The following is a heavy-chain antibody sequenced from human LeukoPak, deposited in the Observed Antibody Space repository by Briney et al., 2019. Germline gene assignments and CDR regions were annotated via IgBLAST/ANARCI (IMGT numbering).Heavy chain of an antibody. CDR3: VSSTGQQLIPYDY. J-gene: IGHJ4*02. V-gene: IGHV3-66*02. CDR1: GINVSANY. Sequence: GGSLRLSCAASGINVSANYMTWIRQAPGKGLEWVSLIYGAGAAYYAESVRGRFIIPRDNSKNTLFPQMNSLRAEDTAVYYCVSSTGQQLIPYDYWGQGTHVAVSS. CDR2: IYGAGAA. D-gene: IGHD6-13*01.